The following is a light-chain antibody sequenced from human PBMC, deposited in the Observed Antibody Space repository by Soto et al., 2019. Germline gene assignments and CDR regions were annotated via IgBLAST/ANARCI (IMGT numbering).Light chain of an antibody. Sequence: EIVLTQSPATLSSSPGERATLSCRASQTVSSKLAWYQHKPGQAPRLLIYGASTRATGIPARFSGSGSGTEFTLTISSLQSEDFAVYYCQQYNSWLWTFGQGTKVDIK. CDR1: QTVSSK. CDR2: GAS. J-gene: IGKJ1*01. V-gene: IGKV3-15*01. CDR3: QQYNSWLWT.